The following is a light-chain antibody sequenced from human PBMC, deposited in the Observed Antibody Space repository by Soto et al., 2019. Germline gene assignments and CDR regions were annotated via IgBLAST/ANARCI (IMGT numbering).Light chain of an antibody. V-gene: IGKV3-20*01. J-gene: IGKJ1*01. Sequence: EIVLTQSPGTLSLSPGERATLSCRASQSVRSSYLAWYQQKLGQAPRLLIYGVSNRATGIPDRFSGSGSGTDFTLTISRLESEDFAVYYCQQYGTSPRTFGQGHKVEIK. CDR3: QQYGTSPRT. CDR1: QSVRSSY. CDR2: GVS.